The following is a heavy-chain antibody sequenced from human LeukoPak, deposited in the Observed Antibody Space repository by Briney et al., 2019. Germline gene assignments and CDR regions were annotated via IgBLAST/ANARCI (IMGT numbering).Heavy chain of an antibody. D-gene: IGHD5-18*01. Sequence: GGSLRLSCAASGFTFANYAIHWVRQAPGKGLEWVSGISWNSGHIGYADSVKGRFTISRDNAKNSLYLQMNSLRAEDTALYYCARDGYSYGSRYYYYYMDVWGKGTTVTVSS. CDR3: ARDGYSYGSRYYYYYMDV. CDR1: GFTFANYA. CDR2: ISWNSGHI. V-gene: IGHV3-9*01. J-gene: IGHJ6*03.